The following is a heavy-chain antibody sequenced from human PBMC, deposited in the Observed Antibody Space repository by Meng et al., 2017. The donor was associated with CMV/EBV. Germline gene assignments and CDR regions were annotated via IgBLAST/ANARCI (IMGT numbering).Heavy chain of an antibody. V-gene: IGHV1-69*01. D-gene: IGHD1-26*01. Sequence: LVQSAAEVRKPVSSVKVSCKTSGGTFSTFAISWVRQAPGEGLEWMGGIIPVFETANYAERFQDRVTITADDSTTTAYMELSSLRADDTALYFCARGGDSWYSDYWGQGTLVTVSS. CDR2: IIPVFETA. CDR1: GGTFSTFA. CDR3: ARGGDSWYSDY. J-gene: IGHJ4*02.